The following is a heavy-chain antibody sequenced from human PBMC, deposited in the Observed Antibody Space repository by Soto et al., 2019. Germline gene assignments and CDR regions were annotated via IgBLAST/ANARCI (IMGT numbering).Heavy chain of an antibody. J-gene: IGHJ2*01. D-gene: IGHD3-22*01. CDR2: IIPIFGTA. CDR1: EATFIKYG. CDR3: ASTKYDSSAYYYWYLGL. V-gene: IGHV1-69*06. Sequence: SVKVSCKASEATFIKYGISWLRQSPLQVLEWMGWIIPIFGTANYSQKFHGRVTITADTSANTVYLELSSLRSEDTAVYYCASTKYDSSAYYYWYLGLWGRGTLVTVSS.